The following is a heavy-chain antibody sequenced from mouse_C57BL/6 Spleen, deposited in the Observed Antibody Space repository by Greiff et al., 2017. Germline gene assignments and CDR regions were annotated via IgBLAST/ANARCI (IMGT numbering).Heavy chain of an antibody. CDR3: ARQVYYGNYGYAMDY. Sequence: EVKLVESGGGLVQPGGSLKLSCAASGFTFSDYYMYWVRQTPEKRLEWVAYISNGGGSTYYPDTVKGRFTISRDNAKNTLYLQMSRLKSEDTAMYYCARQVYYGNYGYAMDYWGQGTSVTVSS. D-gene: IGHD2-1*01. CDR1: GFTFSDYY. J-gene: IGHJ4*01. CDR2: ISNGGGST. V-gene: IGHV5-12*01.